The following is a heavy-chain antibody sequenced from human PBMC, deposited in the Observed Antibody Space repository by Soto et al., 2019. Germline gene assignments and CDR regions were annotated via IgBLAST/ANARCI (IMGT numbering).Heavy chain of an antibody. CDR2: IRGSGGAT. D-gene: IGHD2-8*01. CDR3: AKDRGDNAVYPAFDI. Sequence: EVQLLESGGGLVQPGGSLRLSCAASGFTLSSYDMGWVRQAPGRGLEWISLIRGSGGATFHADSVEGRLTISRDISKNTLYLQMNSLRAEDSAVYYFAKDRGDNAVYPAFDIGGQGTMVTVSS. V-gene: IGHV3-23*01. CDR1: GFTLSSYD. J-gene: IGHJ3*02.